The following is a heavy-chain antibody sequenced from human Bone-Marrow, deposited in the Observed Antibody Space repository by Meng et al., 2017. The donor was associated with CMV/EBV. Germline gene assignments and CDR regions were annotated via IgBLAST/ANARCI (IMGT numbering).Heavy chain of an antibody. CDR2: ISAYNGNT. CDR3: ARDCWVAGTFYDYYYGMDV. CDR1: GYTFTSYG. V-gene: IGHV1-18*01. J-gene: IGHJ6*02. Sequence: ASVKVSCKASGYTFTSYGISWVRQAPGQGLEWMGWISAYNGNTNYAQKLQGRVTMTTDTSTSTAYMELRSLRSDDTAVYYCARDCWVAGTFYDYYYGMDVWGQGTTVTVSS. D-gene: IGHD6-19*01.